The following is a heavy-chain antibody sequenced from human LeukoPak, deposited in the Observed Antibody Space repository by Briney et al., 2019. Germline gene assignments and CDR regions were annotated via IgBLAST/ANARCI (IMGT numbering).Heavy chain of an antibody. CDR3: AKGPSGSYGYYFDY. CDR1: GFTFSSYA. V-gene: IGHV3-30-3*01. D-gene: IGHD1-26*01. CDR2: ISYDGSNK. Sequence: GRSLRLSCAASGFTFSSYAMHWVRQAPGKGLEWVAVISYDGSNKYYADSVKGRFTISRDNAKNSLYLQMNSLRAEDMALYHCAKGPSGSYGYYFDYWGRGTLVTVSS. J-gene: IGHJ4*02.